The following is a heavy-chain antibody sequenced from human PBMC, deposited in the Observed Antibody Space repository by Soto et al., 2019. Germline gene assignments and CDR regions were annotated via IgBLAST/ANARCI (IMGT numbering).Heavy chain of an antibody. V-gene: IGHV3-11*05. CDR1: GFSISDHY. Sequence: QVQLVESGGGLVKPGGSLRLTCAASGFSISDHYMSWIRQAPGKGLEWVSYSSNSGTFTKYPDSVKGRFSISRDNAKNSLYLEINSLRGEDTAIYYCARSGDNYNVLDYWGQGTPVTVSS. J-gene: IGHJ4*02. CDR3: ARSGDNYNVLDY. CDR2: SSNSGTFT. D-gene: IGHD3-10*02.